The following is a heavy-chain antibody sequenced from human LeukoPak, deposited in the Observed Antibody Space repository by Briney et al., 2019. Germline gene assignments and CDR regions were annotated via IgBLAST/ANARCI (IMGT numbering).Heavy chain of an antibody. CDR1: GFTFSSYW. V-gene: IGHV3-7*01. Sequence: GRPLRLSCAASGFTFSSYWMSWVRQAPGKGLEWVANIKQDGSEKYYVDSVKGRFTISRDNAKNSLYLQMNSLRAEDTAVYYCARDLEMATIECYFDYWGQGTLVTVSS. D-gene: IGHD5-24*01. CDR3: ARDLEMATIECYFDY. J-gene: IGHJ4*02. CDR2: IKQDGSEK.